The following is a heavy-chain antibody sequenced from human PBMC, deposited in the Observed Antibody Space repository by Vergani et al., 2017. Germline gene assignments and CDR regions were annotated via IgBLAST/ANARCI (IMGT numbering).Heavy chain of an antibody. D-gene: IGHD6-13*01. V-gene: IGHV4-38-2*01. Sequence: QVQLQESGPGLVKPSETLSLTCAVSGYSISSGYYWGWIRQPPGKGLEWIGSIYHSGSTYYNPSLKSRVTISVDTSKNQCSLKLSSVTAADTAVYYCARRLGIAAFWFDPWGQGTLVTVSS. CDR3: ARRLGIAAFWFDP. CDR1: GYSISSGYY. J-gene: IGHJ5*02. CDR2: IYHSGST.